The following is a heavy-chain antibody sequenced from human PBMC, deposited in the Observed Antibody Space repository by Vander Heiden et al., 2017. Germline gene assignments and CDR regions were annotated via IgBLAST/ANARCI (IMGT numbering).Heavy chain of an antibody. Sequence: EVQLVESGGGLVQPGGSLSLSCAASGFTVSSYSRNWVRQAPGKGLEWVSYIGTSSSNIYYADSVKGRFTISRDNAKNSLYLQMNSLRAEDTAVYYCARRVVGAPRAFDIWGQGTMVTVSS. CDR2: IGTSSSNI. D-gene: IGHD1-26*01. CDR3: ARRVVGAPRAFDI. J-gene: IGHJ3*02. CDR1: GFTVSSYS. V-gene: IGHV3-48*01.